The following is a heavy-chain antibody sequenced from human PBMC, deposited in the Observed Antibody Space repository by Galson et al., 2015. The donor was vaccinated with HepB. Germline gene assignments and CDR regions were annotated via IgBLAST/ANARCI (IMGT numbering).Heavy chain of an antibody. CDR1: GYTFTAYY. J-gene: IGHJ6*03. CDR3: AREKGFTYYMDV. V-gene: IGHV1-2*02. Sequence: SVKVSCKASGYTFTAYYMHWVRQAPGHGLEWMGWISPDRGDTKYAQKFQGRVTMTRDTSISTAYMELTRLTSDDTAVYYCAREKGFTYYMDVWGKGTTVIVSS. CDR2: ISPDRGDT.